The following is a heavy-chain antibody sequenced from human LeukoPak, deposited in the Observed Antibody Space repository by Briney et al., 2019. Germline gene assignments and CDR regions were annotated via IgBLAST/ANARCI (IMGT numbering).Heavy chain of an antibody. CDR1: GFTFSSYA. D-gene: IGHD3/OR15-3a*01. CDR2: ISSNGGST. J-gene: IGHJ4*02. V-gene: IGHV3-64*01. CDR3: ARVGPSRSFAY. Sequence: GGSLRPSCAASGFTFSSYAMHWVRQAPGKGLEYVSAISSNGGSTYYANSVKGRFTISRDNSKNTLYLQMGSLRAEDMAVYYCARVGPSRSFAYWGQGTLVTVSS.